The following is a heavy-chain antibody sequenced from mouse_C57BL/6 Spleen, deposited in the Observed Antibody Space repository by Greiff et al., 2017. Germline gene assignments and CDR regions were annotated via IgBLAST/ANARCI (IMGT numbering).Heavy chain of an antibody. J-gene: IGHJ3*01. D-gene: IGHD2-4*01. CDR2: ISGGGGNT. Sequence: EVKVVESGGGLVKPGGSLKLSCAASGFTFSSYTMSWVRQTPEKRLEWVATISGGGGNTYYPDSVKGRFTISRDNAKNTLYLQMSSLRSEDTALYYCARGGYYDYDWFAYWGQGTLVTVSA. CDR3: ARGGYYDYDWFAY. V-gene: IGHV5-9*01. CDR1: GFTFSSYT.